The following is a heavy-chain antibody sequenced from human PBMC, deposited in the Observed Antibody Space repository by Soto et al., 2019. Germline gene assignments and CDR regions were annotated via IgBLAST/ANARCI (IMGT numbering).Heavy chain of an antibody. CDR2: INTYDGNT. CDR1: GYTFTSYG. CDR3: AASQQFDY. Sequence: QVKLVQSGAEVKKPGASVKVSCKASGYTFTSYGINWVRQAPGQGLEWMGWINTYDGNTSHAQKFQGRVTMTTDTSTSTAYMELRNRSSDDTAVYYCAASQQFDYWGQGTLVTVSS. D-gene: IGHD6-13*01. J-gene: IGHJ4*02. V-gene: IGHV1-18*01.